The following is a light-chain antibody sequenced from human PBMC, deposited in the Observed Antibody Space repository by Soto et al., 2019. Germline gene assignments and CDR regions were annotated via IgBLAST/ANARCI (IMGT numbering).Light chain of an antibody. CDR2: DAS. J-gene: IGKJ1*01. CDR1: QSISSW. Sequence: DIQMTQSPSTLSASVGDRVTITCRASQSISSWLAWYQQKPGKAPELLIYDASSLEGGVPSRFSGSGSGTEFTLTISSLQPDDFATYYCQQYNSYSWTFGQGTKVEIK. CDR3: QQYNSYSWT. V-gene: IGKV1-5*01.